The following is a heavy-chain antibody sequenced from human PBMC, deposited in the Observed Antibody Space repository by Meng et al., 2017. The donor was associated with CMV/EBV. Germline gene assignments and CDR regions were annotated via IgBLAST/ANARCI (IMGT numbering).Heavy chain of an antibody. J-gene: IGHJ6*02. V-gene: IGHV1-8*03. CDR2: MNPNSGNT. CDR1: GYTFTSYD. Sequence: ASVKVSCKASGYTFTSYDINWVRQATGQGLEWMGWMNPNSGNTGYAQKFQGRVTITRNNSISTAYMELSSLRSEDTAVYYCARGEGFDCSSTSCYIYYYYYYGMDVWGQGTTVTVSS. CDR3: ARGEGFDCSSTSCYIYYYYYYGMDV. D-gene: IGHD2-2*02.